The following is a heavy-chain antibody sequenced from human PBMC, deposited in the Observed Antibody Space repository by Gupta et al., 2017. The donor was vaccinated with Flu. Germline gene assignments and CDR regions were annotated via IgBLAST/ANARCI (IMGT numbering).Heavy chain of an antibody. D-gene: IGHD1-7*01. CDR1: GFSFSDHY. V-gene: IGHV3-72*01. CDR3: ARGWGIAGTSPSYYYGMDV. Sequence: DVQLVESGGGLVQPGGSLRLSCAASGFSFSDHYMDWVRQAPGKGLEWVGRSRNRADSYTTEYAAAVKGRFTISRDDSDNSLYLQMNRLKTEDTAVYFCARGWGIAGTSPSYYYGMDVWGQGTTVTVSS. CDR2: SRNRADSYTT. J-gene: IGHJ6*02.